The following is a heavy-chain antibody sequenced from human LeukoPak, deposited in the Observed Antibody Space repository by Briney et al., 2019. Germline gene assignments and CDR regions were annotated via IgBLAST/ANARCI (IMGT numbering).Heavy chain of an antibody. V-gene: IGHV4-59*08. CDR1: GGSISSYH. Sequence: SETLSLTCTVSGGSISSYHWSWIRQPPGKGLEWIGYIYYDGSTYYNPALNSRVTISIDTSKNQFSLKLNSVTAADTAVYYCARRLCSSLTCNIGPSGNWLDPWGQGTLVTVSS. CDR2: IYYDGST. J-gene: IGHJ5*02. D-gene: IGHD2-2*02. CDR3: ARRLCSSLTCNIGPSGNWLDP.